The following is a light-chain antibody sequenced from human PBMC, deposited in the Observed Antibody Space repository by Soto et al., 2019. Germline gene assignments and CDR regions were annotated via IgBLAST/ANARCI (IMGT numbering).Light chain of an antibody. V-gene: IGKV2-28*01. CDR1: QSLLHSNGYNY. Sequence: DIVMTQSPLSLPVTPGEPASISCKSSQSLLHSNGYNYLDWYLQKPGQSPQLLIYLGSNRASGVPDRFSGSGSGTDFTLKISRVEAEDLGVYCCMQSLQTPYTFGQGTKLEIK. CDR2: LGS. J-gene: IGKJ2*01. CDR3: MQSLQTPYT.